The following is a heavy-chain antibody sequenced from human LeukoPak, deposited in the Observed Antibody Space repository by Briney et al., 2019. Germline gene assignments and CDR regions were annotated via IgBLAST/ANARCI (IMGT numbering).Heavy chain of an antibody. CDR3: ARRVLRVLHAFDI. CDR1: GGSISSSYW. CDR2: IYHSGVT. V-gene: IGHV4-4*02. Sequence: SETLSLTCAVSGGSISSSYWWSWVRPPPGKGLEWIGEIYHSGVTNYNPSLKSRVTISVDKSKNQFSLKLSSVTAADTAVYYCARRVLRVLHAFDIWGQGTMVTVSS. J-gene: IGHJ3*02. D-gene: IGHD4-17*01.